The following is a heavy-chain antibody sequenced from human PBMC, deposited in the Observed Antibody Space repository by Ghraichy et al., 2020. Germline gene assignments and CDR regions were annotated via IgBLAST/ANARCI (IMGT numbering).Heavy chain of an antibody. V-gene: IGHV3-49*03. CDR2: IRSKAYGGTT. J-gene: IGHJ4*02. CDR1: GFTFGDYA. CDR3: TRVDWNYASHFDY. D-gene: IGHD1-7*01. Sequence: QTLSLTCTASGFTFGDYAMSWFRQAPGKGLEWVGFIRSKAYGGTTEYAASVKGRFTISRDDSKSIAYLQMNSLKTEDTAVYYCTRVDWNYASHFDYWGQGTLVTVSS.